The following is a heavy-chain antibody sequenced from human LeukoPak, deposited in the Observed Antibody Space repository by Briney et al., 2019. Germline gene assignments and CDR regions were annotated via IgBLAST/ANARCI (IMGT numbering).Heavy chain of an antibody. Sequence: GGSLRLSCAASGFTFSSYAMSWVRQAPGKGLEWVSAISGSGGSTYYADSVKGRFTISRDNFKNTLYLQMNSLSAEDTAVYYCAKTRDYDSSGYSTTPYFDYWGQGTLVTVSS. J-gene: IGHJ4*02. CDR3: AKTRDYDSSGYSTTPYFDY. D-gene: IGHD3-22*01. V-gene: IGHV3-23*01. CDR2: ISGSGGST. CDR1: GFTFSSYA.